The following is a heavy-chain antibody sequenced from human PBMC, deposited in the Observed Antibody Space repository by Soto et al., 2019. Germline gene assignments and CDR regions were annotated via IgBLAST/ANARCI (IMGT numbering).Heavy chain of an antibody. V-gene: IGHV3-73*02. J-gene: IGHJ4*03. D-gene: IGHD3-22*01. CDR3: SRQGRGQGLVYFDKSGSSAPIDF. CDR1: GFAFSGSA. Sequence: EVQLVESGGGLVQPGGSLKLSCAASGFAFSGSAMHWVRQASGKGLEWVGRIRSKANSYATTYAASVEGRFTISRDDSKNTAYLQMNSLKTEDTAVYYCSRQGRGQGLVYFDKSGSSAPIDFWGHGTLVTVSS. CDR2: IRSKANSYAT.